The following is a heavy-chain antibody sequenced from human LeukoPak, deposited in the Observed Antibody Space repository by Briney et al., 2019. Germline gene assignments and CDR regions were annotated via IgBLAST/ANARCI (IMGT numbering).Heavy chain of an antibody. J-gene: IGHJ4*02. CDR2: ISGRGDSP. Sequence: GGSLRLSCAASGFTFSSYAMSWVRQAPGKGLEWVSTISGRGDSPNYADSVKGRFTISRDISKHTLYLQMNSLSAEDTALYYCAKSGLNRFDYWGQGTLVTVSS. CDR1: GFTFSSYA. CDR3: AKSGLNRFDY. D-gene: IGHD2-15*01. V-gene: IGHV3-23*01.